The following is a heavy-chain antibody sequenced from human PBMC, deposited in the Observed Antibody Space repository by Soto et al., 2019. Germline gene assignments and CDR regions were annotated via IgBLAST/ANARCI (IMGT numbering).Heavy chain of an antibody. D-gene: IGHD3-3*01. CDR1: GFTFSNAW. CDR2: ISGSDGKT. CDR3: ARWSYLDY. Sequence: GGSLRLSCAASGFTFSNAWMSWVRQAPGKGLEWVSTISGSDGKTFYADSVKGRFSISRDTSQSTLYLQMNSLRADDTAMYYCARWSYLDYWGQGTRVTV. J-gene: IGHJ4*02. V-gene: IGHV3-23*01.